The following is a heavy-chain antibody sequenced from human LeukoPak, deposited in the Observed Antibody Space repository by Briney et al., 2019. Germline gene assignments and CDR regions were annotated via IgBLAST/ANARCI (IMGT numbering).Heavy chain of an antibody. V-gene: IGHV3-7*01. J-gene: IGHJ2*01. CDR1: GFTFSTYW. CDR2: IYQDGSEK. CDR3: ARTSRFYGDYGWYFDL. D-gene: IGHD4-17*01. Sequence: GGSLRLSCVAFGFTFSTYWMSWVRQAPGKGLEWVANIYQDGSEKYYVDSVKGRFTVSRDNAKNSLYLQMNSLRAEDTAVYYCARTSRFYGDYGWYFDLWGRGTLVTVSS.